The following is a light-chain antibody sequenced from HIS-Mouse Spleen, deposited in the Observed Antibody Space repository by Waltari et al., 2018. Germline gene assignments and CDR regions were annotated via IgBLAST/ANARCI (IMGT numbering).Light chain of an antibody. Sequence: QSALTQPASVSGSPEQSITISCTGTSSDVGSYNLVSWYQQHPGKAPKLMIYEGSKRPSGVSNRSSGSKSGNTASLTFSGLQAEDEADYYCCSYAGSSTIVVFGGGTKLTVL. CDR2: EGS. V-gene: IGLV2-23*03. CDR3: CSYAGSSTIVV. CDR1: SSDVGSYNL. J-gene: IGLJ2*01.